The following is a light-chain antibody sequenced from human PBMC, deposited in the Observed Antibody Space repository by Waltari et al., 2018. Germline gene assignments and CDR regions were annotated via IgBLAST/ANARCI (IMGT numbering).Light chain of an antibody. V-gene: IGLV2-14*03. Sequence: QSALTQPASVSGSPGQSITISCTGTSRDVGTYNYVSLYQQHPGKAPKLMIYDVSNRPSGVSDRFSGSKSGNTASLTISGLQAEDEADYYCNSYSSSSSLVLFGGGTKLTVV. J-gene: IGLJ2*01. CDR2: DVS. CDR3: NSYSSSSSLVL. CDR1: SRDVGTYNY.